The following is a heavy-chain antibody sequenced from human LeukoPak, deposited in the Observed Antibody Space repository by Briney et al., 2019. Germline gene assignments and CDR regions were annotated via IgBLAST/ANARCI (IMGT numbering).Heavy chain of an antibody. D-gene: IGHD2-15*01. J-gene: IGHJ3*02. V-gene: IGHV1-8*03. CDR3: ARAELLPNDAFDI. Sequence: ASVKVSCKASGYTFTSYDINWVRQATGQGLEWMGWMNPNSGNTGYAQKFQGRVTITRNTSISTAYMELSSLRSEDTAVYYCARAELLPNDAFDIWGQGTMVTVSS. CDR1: GYTFTSYD. CDR2: MNPNSGNT.